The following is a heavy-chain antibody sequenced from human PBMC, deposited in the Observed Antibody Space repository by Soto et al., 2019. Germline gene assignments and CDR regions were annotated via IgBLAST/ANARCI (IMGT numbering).Heavy chain of an antibody. CDR3: VRYSTPWERNWFPP. V-gene: IGHV4-30-4*01. Sequence: PSETLSLACTVSGCSISSDDYYWSWIRQPPGKGLEWIGYIYYSGSTYYNPSLKSRVTISVDTSKNQFSLKLSSVTAADTAVYYCVRYSTPWERNWFPPRGQGTLVTVSS. CDR2: IYYSGST. D-gene: IGHD1-26*01. J-gene: IGHJ5*02. CDR1: GCSISSDDYY.